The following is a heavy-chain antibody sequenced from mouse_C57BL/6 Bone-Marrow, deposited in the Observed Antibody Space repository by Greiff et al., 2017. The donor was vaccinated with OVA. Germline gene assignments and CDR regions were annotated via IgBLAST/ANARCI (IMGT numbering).Heavy chain of an antibody. CDR3: ASGWDGGVDY. J-gene: IGHJ2*01. D-gene: IGHD4-1*01. Sequence: QVQLKQPGAELVKPGASVKLSCKASGYTFTSYWMHWVKQRPGQGLEWIGMIHPNSGSTNYNEKFKSKATLAVDKSSSTAYMQLSSLTSEDSAVDDCASGWDGGVDYWGQGTTLTVSS. CDR1: GYTFTSYW. CDR2: IHPNSGST. V-gene: IGHV1-64*01.